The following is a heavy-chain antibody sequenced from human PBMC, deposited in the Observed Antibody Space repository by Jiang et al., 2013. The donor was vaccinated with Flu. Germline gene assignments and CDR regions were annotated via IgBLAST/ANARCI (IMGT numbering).Heavy chain of an antibody. CDR3: ARGVGNCSGATCQQYFEY. CDR1: GGSISSGSYS. D-gene: IGHD2-15*01. J-gene: IGHJ4*02. Sequence: GPGLVKPSQTLSLTCAVSGGSISSGSYSWSWIRQPPGKGLEWIGYIYHAGSTYYNPSLKSRVSISVDRSENQFSLKLSSVTAADTAVYYCARGVGNCSGATCQQYFEYWGQGTLVTVSS. CDR2: IYHAGST. V-gene: IGHV4-30-2*01.